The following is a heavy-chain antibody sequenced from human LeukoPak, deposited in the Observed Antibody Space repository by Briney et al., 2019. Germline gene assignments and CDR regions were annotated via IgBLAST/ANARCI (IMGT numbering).Heavy chain of an antibody. Sequence: ASVKVSCKASGYTFTSYDINWVRQATGQGLEWMEWMNPNSGNTGYAQKFQGRVTMTRNTSISTAYMELSSLRSEDTAVYYCARNGGGSYYYDSSGYYYFDYWGQGTLVTVSS. CDR1: GYTFTSYD. V-gene: IGHV1-8*01. CDR3: ARNGGGSYYYDSSGYYYFDY. D-gene: IGHD3-22*01. J-gene: IGHJ4*02. CDR2: MNPNSGNT.